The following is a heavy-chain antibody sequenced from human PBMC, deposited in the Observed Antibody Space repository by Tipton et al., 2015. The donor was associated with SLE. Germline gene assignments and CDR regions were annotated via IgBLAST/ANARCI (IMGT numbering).Heavy chain of an antibody. J-gene: IGHJ4*02. Sequence: TLSLTCTVSGGSISSSSYYWGWIRQPPGKGLEWIGSIYYSGTTNYNPSLKSRVTISVDTSKSQFSLRLNSVTAADTAVYYCARQVVYDTSGYYYFDSWGQGTLVTVSS. V-gene: IGHV4-39*01. CDR2: IYYSGTT. CDR3: ARQVVYDTSGYYYFDS. CDR1: GGSISSSSYY. D-gene: IGHD3-22*01.